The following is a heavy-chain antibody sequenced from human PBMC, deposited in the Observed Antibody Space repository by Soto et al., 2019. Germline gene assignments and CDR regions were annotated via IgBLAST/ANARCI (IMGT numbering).Heavy chain of an antibody. CDR1: GDSISSADYY. CDR2: IFYSGTT. J-gene: IGHJ6*02. D-gene: IGHD1-1*01. Sequence: SETLSLTCTVSGDSISSADYYWSWIRQTPGKGLEWIGHIFYSGTTYYNPSLKSRLTISVDTSKNHFSLRLTSVTAADTAVYYCARDLWVEPELYYYGMDVWGQGTTATVSS. V-gene: IGHV4-30-4*01. CDR3: ARDLWVEPELYYYGMDV.